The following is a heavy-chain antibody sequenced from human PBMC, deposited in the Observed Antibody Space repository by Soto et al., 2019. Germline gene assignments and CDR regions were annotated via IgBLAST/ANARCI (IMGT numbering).Heavy chain of an antibody. CDR1: GYTFTSYG. D-gene: IGHD3-22*01. J-gene: IGHJ5*02. CDR3: SRGYYDSSGYYFSIKWFDP. Sequence: ASVKVSCKASGYTFTSYGISWVRQAPGQGLEWMGWISAYSGNTNYAQKLQGRVTMTTDTSTSTAYMELRSLRSDDTAVYYCSRGYYDSSGYYFSIKWFDPWGQGTMGSVSA. V-gene: IGHV1-18*04. CDR2: ISAYSGNT.